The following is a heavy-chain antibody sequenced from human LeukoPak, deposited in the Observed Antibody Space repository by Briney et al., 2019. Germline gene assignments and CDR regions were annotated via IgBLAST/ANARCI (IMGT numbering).Heavy chain of an antibody. Sequence: GMPLRLSCVASGFTFSTYSMNWVRQAPGKGLEWVSYISSSSSTISYADSVKGRFTISRDNAKNSLFLQMNSLRAEDTAVYYCARNSYEFWSANGEFFDYWGQGTLVTVSS. CDR1: GFTFSTYS. CDR2: ISSSSSTI. CDR3: ARNSYEFWSANGEFFDY. J-gene: IGHJ4*02. D-gene: IGHD3-3*01. V-gene: IGHV3-48*01.